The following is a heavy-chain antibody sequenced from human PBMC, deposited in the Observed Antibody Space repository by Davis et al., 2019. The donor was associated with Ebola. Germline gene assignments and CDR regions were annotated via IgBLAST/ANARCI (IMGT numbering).Heavy chain of an antibody. J-gene: IGHJ4*02. V-gene: IGHV5-51*01. CDR1: GYSFTSYW. CDR2: IYPGDSDT. Sequence: ESPKTPCKAPGYSFTSYWIARVRQMPGKGLELMGIIYPGDSDTRYSPSFQGQVTISADKSISTAYLQWSSLKASDTAMYYCARQNYYDSSGTNFPFDYWGQGTLVTVSS. CDR3: ARQNYYDSSGTNFPFDY. D-gene: IGHD3-22*01.